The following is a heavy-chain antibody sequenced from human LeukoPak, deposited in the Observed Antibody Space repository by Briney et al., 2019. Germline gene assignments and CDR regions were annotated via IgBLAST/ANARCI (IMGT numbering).Heavy chain of an antibody. V-gene: IGHV3-7*03. Sequence: GRSLRLSCAASGLTFTSHGFHWVRQAPGKGLEWVANIKQDGSEKYYVDSVKGRFTISRDNAKNSLYLQMNSLRAEDTAVYYCAREYPDAFDIWGQGTMVTVSS. CDR2: IKQDGSEK. CDR1: GLTFTSHG. D-gene: IGHD2-2*02. J-gene: IGHJ3*02. CDR3: AREYPDAFDI.